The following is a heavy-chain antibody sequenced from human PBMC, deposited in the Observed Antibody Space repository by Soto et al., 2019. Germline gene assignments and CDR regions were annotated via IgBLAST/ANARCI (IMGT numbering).Heavy chain of an antibody. CDR3: AFGNLSYYFDY. CDR1: GFAFSSFG. J-gene: IGHJ4*02. D-gene: IGHD3-16*01. V-gene: IGHV3-33*01. Sequence: QVQLVESGGGVVQPGTSLRLSCVASGFAFSSFGMHWVRQAPGKGLEGVAIIWYDGSDKYYGDSVKGRFTISRDNSKNTLFLQMNSLRAEDTAVYHCAFGNLSYYFDYWGQGTPVTVSS. CDR2: IWYDGSDK.